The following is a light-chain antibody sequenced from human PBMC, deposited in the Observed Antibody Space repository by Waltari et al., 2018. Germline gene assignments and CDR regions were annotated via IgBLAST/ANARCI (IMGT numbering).Light chain of an antibody. V-gene: IGLV1-44*01. CDR1: SSNIGSNS. Sequence: QSVLTQPPSASGTPGQSVAISCSGSSSNIGSNSVNWYLHLPGTAPELLPFGYNQRPSGVPDRFSGSKAGTSASLAISGLQSEDEAGYFCAAWDDSLNGVVFGGGTKLTVL. CDR2: GYN. J-gene: IGLJ2*01. CDR3: AAWDDSLNGVV.